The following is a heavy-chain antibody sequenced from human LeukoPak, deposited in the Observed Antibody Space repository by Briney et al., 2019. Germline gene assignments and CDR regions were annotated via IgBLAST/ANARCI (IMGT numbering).Heavy chain of an antibody. V-gene: IGHV4-59*12. CDR3: ARGASPFEVAAEEWFDP. J-gene: IGHJ5*02. Sequence: SETLSLTCTVSGGSISSYYWSWIRQPPGKGLEWIGYIYYSGSTYYNPSLKSRVTISVDTSKNQFSLKLSSVTAADAAVYYCARGASPFEVAAEEWFDPWGQGTLVTVSS. D-gene: IGHD2-15*01. CDR2: IYYSGST. CDR1: GGSISSYY.